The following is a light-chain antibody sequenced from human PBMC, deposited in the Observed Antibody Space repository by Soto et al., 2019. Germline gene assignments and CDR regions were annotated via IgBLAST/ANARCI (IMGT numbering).Light chain of an antibody. CDR3: GTWDSSLSAV. Sequence: QSVLTQPPSVSAAPGQKVTISCSGSSSNIGSHYVSCYQHLPGTAPKLLIYDNNKRASGIPDRFSGSQSGTSATLGITGLQTGDEADYYCGTWDSSLSAVFGGGTKLPVL. CDR2: DNN. J-gene: IGLJ2*01. CDR1: SSNIGSHY. V-gene: IGLV1-51*01.